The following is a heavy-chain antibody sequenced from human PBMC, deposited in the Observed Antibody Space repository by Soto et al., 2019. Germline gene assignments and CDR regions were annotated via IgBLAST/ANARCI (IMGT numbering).Heavy chain of an antibody. CDR2: IYYSGST. CDR1: GGSISSGDYY. Sequence: QVQLQGSGPGLVKPSQTLSLTCTVSGGSISSGDYYWSWIRQPPGKGLEWIGYIYYSGSTYYNPSLKSRVTISVDTSKNQFSLKLSSVTAADTAVYYCARESRARRDGYKKWDYWGQGTLVTVSS. D-gene: IGHD5-12*01. V-gene: IGHV4-30-4*01. CDR3: ARESRARRDGYKKWDY. J-gene: IGHJ4*02.